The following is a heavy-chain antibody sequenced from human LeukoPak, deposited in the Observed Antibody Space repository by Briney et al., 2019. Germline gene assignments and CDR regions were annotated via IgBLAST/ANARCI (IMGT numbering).Heavy chain of an antibody. CDR2: ISWNSGSI. V-gene: IGHV3-9*01. Sequence: GRSLRLSCAASGFTFDDYAMHWVRQAPGKGLGWVSGISWNSGSIGYADSVKGRFTISRDNAKNSLYLQMNSLRAEDTALYYCAKSLDYWGQGTLVTVSS. CDR3: AKSLDY. CDR1: GFTFDDYA. J-gene: IGHJ4*02.